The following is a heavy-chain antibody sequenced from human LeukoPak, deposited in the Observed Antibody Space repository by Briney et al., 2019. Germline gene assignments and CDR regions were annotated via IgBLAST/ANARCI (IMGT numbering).Heavy chain of an antibody. Sequence: AASVKVSCKTSGYTFTNHGISWVRQAPGLGLEWMGWISAYNGNTNYAQKVQGRVTMTTDTSTSTAYMELRSLRFDDTAVYYCARDQSVRLLQTSSTYFKHVFAIWGQGSMVTVSS. J-gene: IGHJ3*02. CDR3: ARDQSVRLLQTSSTYFKHVFAI. CDR2: ISAYNGNT. D-gene: IGHD6-13*01. V-gene: IGHV1-18*01. CDR1: GYTFTNHG.